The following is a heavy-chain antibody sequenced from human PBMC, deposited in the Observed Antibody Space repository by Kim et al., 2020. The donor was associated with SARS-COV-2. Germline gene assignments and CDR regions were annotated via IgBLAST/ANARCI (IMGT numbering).Heavy chain of an antibody. D-gene: IGHD4-17*01. CDR1: GFTFSSYD. CDR3: ARADYGDNYYYYYGMDV. V-gene: IGHV3-13*01. Sequence: GGSLRLSCAASGFTFSSYDMHWVRQPTGKGPEWVSAIGTAGDTYYPGSVKGRFTISRENAKNSLYLQMNSLRAGDTAVYYCARADYGDNYYYYYGMDVWGQGTTVTVSS. CDR2: IGTAGDT. J-gene: IGHJ6*02.